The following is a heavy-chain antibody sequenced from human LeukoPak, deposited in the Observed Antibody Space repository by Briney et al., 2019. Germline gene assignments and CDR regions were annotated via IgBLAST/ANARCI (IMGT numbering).Heavy chain of an antibody. D-gene: IGHD2-2*01. CDR1: GFTFSSYN. J-gene: IGHJ4*02. CDR3: ARDKVPADY. CDR2: ISSSSSYI. V-gene: IGHV3-21*01. Sequence: GGSLRLSCAASGFTFSSYNMNWVRQAPGKGLEWVASISSSSSYIYHADSVKGRFTISRDNAKNSLYLQMNSLRAEDTAVYYCARDKVPADYWGQGTLVTVSS.